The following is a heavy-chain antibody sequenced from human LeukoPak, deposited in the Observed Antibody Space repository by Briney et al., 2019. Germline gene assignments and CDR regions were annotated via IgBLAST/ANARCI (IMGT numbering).Heavy chain of an antibody. CDR2: VNHSGYT. V-gene: IGHV4-34*01. Sequence: PSETLSLTCDVSGVSFSTYYWSWIRQSPEKGLEWIGEVNHSGYTNYNPSLRGRVTISVDTSKNQFSLKLSSVTAADTAVYYCARQLYGSDYWGQGTLVTVSS. J-gene: IGHJ4*02. CDR3: ARQLYGSDY. D-gene: IGHD4-17*01. CDR1: GVSFSTYY.